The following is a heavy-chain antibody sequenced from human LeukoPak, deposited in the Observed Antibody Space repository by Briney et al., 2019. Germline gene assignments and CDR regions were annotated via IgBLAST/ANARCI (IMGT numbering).Heavy chain of an antibody. J-gene: IGHJ5*01. V-gene: IGHV3-9*03. CDR3: AKDWGAGYSSSWFDY. Sequence: PGGSLRLSCAASGFTFSSYAMSWVRQAPGKGLEWVSGISWNSGSIGYADSVKGRFTISRDNAKNSLYLQMNSLRAEDMALYYCAKDWGAGYSSSWFDYWGQGTLVTVSS. CDR2: ISWNSGSI. CDR1: GFTFSSYA. D-gene: IGHD6-13*01.